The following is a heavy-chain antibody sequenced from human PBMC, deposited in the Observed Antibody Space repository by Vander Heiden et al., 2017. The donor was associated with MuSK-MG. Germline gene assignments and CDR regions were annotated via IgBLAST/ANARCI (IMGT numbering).Heavy chain of an antibody. CDR1: GGSFDTYV. D-gene: IGHD2-2*01. V-gene: IGHV4-34*01. CDR3: ARGRHSTWPTSDY. J-gene: IGHJ4*02. Sequence: QVQLQQSGAGQLKPSETLSLTCAVYGGSFDTYVWSWVRQAPGQGLEWLGEIDDRGGTSYSPSLKGRVSISEDTAKNSFSLTLTSVTAADTAVYYCARGRHSTWPTSDYWGQGSLVTVSS. CDR2: IDDRGGT.